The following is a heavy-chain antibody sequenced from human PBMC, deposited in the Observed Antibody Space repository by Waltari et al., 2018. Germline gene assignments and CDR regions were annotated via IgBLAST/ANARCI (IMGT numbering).Heavy chain of an antibody. V-gene: IGHV4-4*02. CDR2: IYHSGGT. Sequence: QVQLQESGPGLVKPSGTLSLTCAVSGGSISSSNWWSWVRQPPGTGLEWIGEIYHSGGTNYNPSLKSRVTISVDKSKNQFSLKLSSVTAADTAVYYCASTLKEMATIDDAFDIWGQGTMVTVSS. D-gene: IGHD5-12*01. J-gene: IGHJ3*02. CDR3: ASTLKEMATIDDAFDI. CDR1: GGSISSSNW.